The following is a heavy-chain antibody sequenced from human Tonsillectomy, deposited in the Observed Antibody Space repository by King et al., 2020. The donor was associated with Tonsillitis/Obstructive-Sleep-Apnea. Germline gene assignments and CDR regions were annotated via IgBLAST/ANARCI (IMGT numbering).Heavy chain of an antibody. CDR2: IDPIDSYT. CDR3: ARLSCSGTSCYSYYGMDV. V-gene: IGHV5-10-1*03. J-gene: IGHJ6*02. CDR1: GYSFTSYW. Sequence: VQLVESGAEVKKPGESLRISCKGSGYSFTSYWISWVRQMPGKGLEWMGRIDPIDSYTNYSPSFQGHVTISADKSIGTAFLQWSSLKASDTAIYYCARLSCSGTSCYSYYGMDVWGPGTTVTVSS. D-gene: IGHD2-2*01.